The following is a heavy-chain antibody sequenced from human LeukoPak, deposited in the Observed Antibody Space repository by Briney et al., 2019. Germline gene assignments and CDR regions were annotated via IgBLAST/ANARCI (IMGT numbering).Heavy chain of an antibody. CDR2: ISGSGGSA. D-gene: IGHD3-22*01. CDR3: AKDRGDNYYESSGYYNFDY. CDR1: GFTFSSYA. Sequence: GGSLRLSCAASGFTFSSYAMSWVRQAPGKGLEWVSAISGSGGSAYFADYVKGRFTISRDNSKNTLYLQMNSLRAEDTAVYYCAKDRGDNYYESSGYYNFDYWGQGTLVTVSS. J-gene: IGHJ4*02. V-gene: IGHV3-23*01.